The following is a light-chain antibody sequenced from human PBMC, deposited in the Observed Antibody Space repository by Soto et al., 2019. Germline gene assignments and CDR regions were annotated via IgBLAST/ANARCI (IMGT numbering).Light chain of an antibody. J-gene: IGKJ1*01. CDR1: QSISSY. CDR2: AAS. Sequence: DIQMTQSPSSLSASVGYRVTITCRASQSISSYLNWYQQKPGKAPKLLIYAASSLQSGVPSRFSGSGSGTDFTLTISSLQHEDFATYYCQQSYSTPVTFGQGTKVDIK. V-gene: IGKV1-39*01. CDR3: QQSYSTPVT.